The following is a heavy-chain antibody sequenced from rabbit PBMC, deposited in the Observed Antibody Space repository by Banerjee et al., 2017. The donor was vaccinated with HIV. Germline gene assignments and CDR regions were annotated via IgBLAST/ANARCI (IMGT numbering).Heavy chain of an antibody. CDR1: GFSFSSGYD. V-gene: IGHV1S40*01. CDR3: ARHASSSGWGGDL. J-gene: IGHJ4*01. Sequence: QSLEESGGGLVKPGASLTLTCKASGFSFSSGYDMCWVRQAPGKGLEWIGFIYTGSSGSTYYASWAKGRFTISKTSSTTVTLQMTSLTAADTATYFCARHASSSGWGGDLWGPGTLVTVS. CDR2: IYTGSSGST. D-gene: IGHD4-1*01.